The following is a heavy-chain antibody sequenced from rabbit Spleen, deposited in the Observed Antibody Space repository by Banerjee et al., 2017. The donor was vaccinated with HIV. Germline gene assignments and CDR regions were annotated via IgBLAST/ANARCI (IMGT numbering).Heavy chain of an antibody. D-gene: IGHD3-1*01. Sequence: QEKLVESGGDLVKPGASLTLTCKASGVSFSDKDVMCWVRQAPGKGLEWIACINIVTGKSVYATWAKGRFTMSRTSSTTVTLQMTSLTAADTATYFCARDLASVVGWNFNLWGPGTLVTVS. CDR2: INIVTGKS. CDR3: ARDLASVVGWNFNL. CDR1: GVSFSDKDV. J-gene: IGHJ4*01. V-gene: IGHV1S45*01.